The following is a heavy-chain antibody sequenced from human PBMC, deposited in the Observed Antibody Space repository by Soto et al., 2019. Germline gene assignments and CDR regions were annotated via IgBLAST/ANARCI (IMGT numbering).Heavy chain of an antibody. Sequence: NPSETLSLTSTVSDGSARNGMLFWGCIGQSPGQGLEWIGNVHFSGNTIYNPSLESRVTMSIDMAKDQISLKLTSVTAADTAVYYCARYCSNSDCRHLYYFDKWGPGTLVTVSS. CDR1: DGSARNGMLF. D-gene: IGHD2-2*01. J-gene: IGHJ4*02. CDR2: VHFSGNT. CDR3: ARYCSNSDCRHLYYFDK. V-gene: IGHV4-61*01.